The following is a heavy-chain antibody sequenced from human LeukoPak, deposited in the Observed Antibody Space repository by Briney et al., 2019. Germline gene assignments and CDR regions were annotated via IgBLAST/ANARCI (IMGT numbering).Heavy chain of an antibody. Sequence: PGGSLRLSCAASGFTFSNHGMNWVRQAPGKGLEWVSVIYSGGSTYYADSVKGRFTISRDNSKNTLYLQMNSLRAEDTAVYYCAKAISVGATTDAADWGQGTLVTVSS. CDR3: AKAISVGATTDAAD. D-gene: IGHD1-26*01. V-gene: IGHV3-23*03. CDR1: GFTFSNHG. J-gene: IGHJ4*02. CDR2: IYSGGST.